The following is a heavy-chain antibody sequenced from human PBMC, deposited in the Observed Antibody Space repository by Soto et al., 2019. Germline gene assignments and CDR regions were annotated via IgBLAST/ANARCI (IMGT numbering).Heavy chain of an antibody. CDR3: ATSPKIHLVGATYFDY. Sequence: GGSLNLSCAASGFPFDIYGMHWVRQAPGKGLEWVALISYDGSKKYYSDFVQGRFTVSRDNSKNTLYLKMNSLRPEDTAVYYCATSPKIHLVGATYFDYWGQGALVTVSS. J-gene: IGHJ4*02. CDR2: ISYDGSKK. CDR1: GFPFDIYG. V-gene: IGHV3-30*03. D-gene: IGHD1-26*01.